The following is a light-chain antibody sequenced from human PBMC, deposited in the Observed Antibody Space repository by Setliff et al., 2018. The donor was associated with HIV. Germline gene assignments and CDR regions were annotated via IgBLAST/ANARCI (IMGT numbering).Light chain of an antibody. CDR2: QDT. V-gene: IGLV3-1*01. J-gene: IGLJ1*01. CDR3: QAWDTRTYV. CDR1: TLVNKY. Sequence: SYELAQPPSVSVSPGQTASITCSGDTLVNKYASWYQQKTGQSPVLVIYQDTKRPSGIPERFSGSNSGNTATLTISGTQAMDEADYYCQAWDTRTYVFGTGTKVTVL.